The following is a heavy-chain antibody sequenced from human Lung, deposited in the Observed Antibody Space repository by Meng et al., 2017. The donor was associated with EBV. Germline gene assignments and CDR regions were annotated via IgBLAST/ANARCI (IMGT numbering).Heavy chain of an antibody. D-gene: IGHD5-12*01. V-gene: IGHV4-30-2*01. CDR1: RGSISSDTSS. Sequence: QLQLQESGSGLVKPSQTLYLTCAVSRGSISSDTSSWNWIRQRPGKGLEWIGFVYRSGSTYYNPSLKSRVIISVDRSNNQFSLELNSVSAADTAVYYCARDPGLGYSGYDGILGYWGQGTLVTVSS. CDR3: ARDPGLGYSGYDGILGY. CDR2: VYRSGST. J-gene: IGHJ4*02.